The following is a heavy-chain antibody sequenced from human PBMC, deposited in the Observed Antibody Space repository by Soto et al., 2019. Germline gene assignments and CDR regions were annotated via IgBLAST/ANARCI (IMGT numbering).Heavy chain of an antibody. CDR1: GGSISSGDYY. CDR2: IYYSGST. V-gene: IGHV4-30-4*01. Sequence: SETLSLTCTVSGGSISSGDYYWSWIRQPPGKGLEWIGYIYYSGSTYYNPSLKSRVTISVDTSKNQFSLKLSSVTAADTAVYYCARARIRAHYGMDVWGQGTTVTVSS. D-gene: IGHD3-3*02. CDR3: ARARIRAHYGMDV. J-gene: IGHJ6*02.